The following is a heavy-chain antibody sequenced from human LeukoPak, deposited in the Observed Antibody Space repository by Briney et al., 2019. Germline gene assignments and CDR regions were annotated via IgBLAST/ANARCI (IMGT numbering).Heavy chain of an antibody. D-gene: IGHD6-13*01. V-gene: IGHV6-1*01. J-gene: IGHJ4*02. CDR1: GDSLSNNNVA. CDR2: TYYRPKFNN. Sequence: SQTLSLTCAISGDSLSNNNVAWNWIRQSPSRGLEWLGRTYYRPKFNNDYVVSVKSRIAINSDKSKNQLSLQLNVLTHDDMGVYYCSRGGHSSFDYWGQGTLVTVSS. CDR3: SRGGHSSFDY.